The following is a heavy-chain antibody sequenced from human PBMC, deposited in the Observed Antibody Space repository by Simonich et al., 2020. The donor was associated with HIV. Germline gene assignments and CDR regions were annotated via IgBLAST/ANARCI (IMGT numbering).Heavy chain of an antibody. D-gene: IGHD1-26*01. CDR3: ARGGWELYGGAFDI. Sequence: QVQLVESGGGVVQPGRSLRLSCAASGFTFASYGMHWVRQAPGKGQQWVAGICYDENNKYYADSVKGRFTISSDNSKNTLSLQMNSLRAEDTAFYYCARGGWELYGGAFDIWGQGTMVTVSS. J-gene: IGHJ3*02. CDR2: ICYDENNK. CDR1: GFTFASYG. V-gene: IGHV3-33*01.